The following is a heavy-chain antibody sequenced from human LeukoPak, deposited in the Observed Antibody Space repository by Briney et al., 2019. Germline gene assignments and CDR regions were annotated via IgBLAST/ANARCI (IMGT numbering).Heavy chain of an antibody. CDR3: GRKTSNLFDI. D-gene: IGHD2-8*01. Sequence: PGESLKTSCKGSGYTFTNYWLGWVRQMPGKGLEWMGIIYPGDSNTRYSPSFQGQVTISADKSISTAYLQWSSLKASDTAMYYCGRKTSNLFDIWGQGTRVTVSS. J-gene: IGHJ3*02. CDR2: IYPGDSNT. CDR1: GYTFTNYW. V-gene: IGHV5-51*01.